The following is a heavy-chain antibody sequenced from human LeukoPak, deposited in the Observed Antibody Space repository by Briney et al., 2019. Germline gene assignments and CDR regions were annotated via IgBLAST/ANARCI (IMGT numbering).Heavy chain of an antibody. V-gene: IGHV4-39*01. CDR2: IYYSGTT. CDR3: ARLRFDFWSGYTHPYFDY. D-gene: IGHD3-3*01. CDR1: GGSISSSSYS. J-gene: IGHJ4*02. Sequence: SETLSLTCTVSGGSISSSSYSWGWIRQPPGKEREWIGSIYYSGTTYYNPSLKSRVTISVDTSKIQFSLKLSSVAATDTAVYFCARLRFDFWSGYTHPYFDYWGQGTLVTVSS.